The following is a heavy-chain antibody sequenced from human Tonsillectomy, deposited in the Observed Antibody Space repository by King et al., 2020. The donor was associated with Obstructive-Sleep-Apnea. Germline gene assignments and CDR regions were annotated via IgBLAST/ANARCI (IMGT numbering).Heavy chain of an antibody. D-gene: IGHD6-13*01. V-gene: IGHV4-34*01. J-gene: IGHJ5*02. CDR2: INHSGST. Sequence: VQLQQWGAGLLKPSETLSLTCAVFGGSFSDYYWSWIRQPPGKGLEWIGEINHSGSTNYNPSLKSRVAISVDTSKNQFSLKLNSVTAADTAVYYCARGSGAAAVHWFDPWGPGTLVTVSS. CDR3: ARGSGAAAVHWFDP. CDR1: GGSFSDYY.